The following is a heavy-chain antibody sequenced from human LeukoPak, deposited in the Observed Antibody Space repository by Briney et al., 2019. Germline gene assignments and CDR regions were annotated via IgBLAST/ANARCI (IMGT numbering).Heavy chain of an antibody. CDR1: GFTFDDYA. CDR3: AKVGDTAMVLDY. J-gene: IGHJ4*02. V-gene: IGHV3-9*01. Sequence: GGSLRLSCAASGFTFDDYAMHWVRHAPGKGLEWVSGISWNSGSIGYADSVKGRFTISRDNAKNSLYLQMNSLRAEDTALYYCAKVGDTAMVLDYWGQGTLVTVSS. CDR2: ISWNSGSI. D-gene: IGHD5-18*01.